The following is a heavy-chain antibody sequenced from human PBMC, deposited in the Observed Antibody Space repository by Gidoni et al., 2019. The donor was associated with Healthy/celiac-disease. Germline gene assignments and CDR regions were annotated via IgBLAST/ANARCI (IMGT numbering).Heavy chain of an antibody. J-gene: IGHJ6*02. CDR1: GGTFSSYA. CDR3: ASPSRAGPYYYYYGMDV. Sequence: QVQLVQSGAEVKKPGSSVKVSCKASGGTFSSYAISWVRQAPGQGLEWMGGIIPIFGTANYAQKFQGRVTITADESTSTAYMELSSLRSEDTAVYYCASPSRAGPYYYYYGMDVWGQGTTVTVSS. CDR2: IIPIFGTA. V-gene: IGHV1-69*01. D-gene: IGHD6-19*01.